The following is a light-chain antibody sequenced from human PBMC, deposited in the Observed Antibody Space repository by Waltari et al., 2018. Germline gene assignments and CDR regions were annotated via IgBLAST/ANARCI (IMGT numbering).Light chain of an antibody. V-gene: IGLV2-23*02. CDR1: SSDIGNDNL. CDR3: CSYAVSSTLV. CDR2: DVT. Sequence: QSPLTQPASVSASPGQSITISCTGTSSDIGNDNLVTWYQQHSGKVPKLIIYDVTQLPSGVSDRFSGSKSGNTASLTISGLQEDDEADYYCCSYAVSSTLVFGGGTKVTVL. J-gene: IGLJ2*01.